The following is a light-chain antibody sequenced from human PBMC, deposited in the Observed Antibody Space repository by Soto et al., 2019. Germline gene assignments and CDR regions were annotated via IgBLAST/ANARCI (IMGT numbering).Light chain of an antibody. CDR1: QSLLHSNGYNY. CDR2: LGS. Sequence: DIVMTQSPLSLPVTPGEPASISFRSSQSLLHSNGYNYLDWYLQKPGQSPQLLIYLGSNRASGVPDRFSCRGSGTDFTLKISRVEAEDVGVYYCMQALQTSITFGQGTRLEIK. J-gene: IGKJ5*01. V-gene: IGKV2-28*01. CDR3: MQALQTSIT.